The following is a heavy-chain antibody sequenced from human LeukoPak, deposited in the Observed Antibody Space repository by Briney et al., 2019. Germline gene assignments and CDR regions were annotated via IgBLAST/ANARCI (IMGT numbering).Heavy chain of an antibody. Sequence: QSGGSLRLSCAASGFTFSSYAMSWVRQAPGKGLEWVSAISGSGGSTYYADSVKGRFTISRDNSKNTLYLQMNSLRAEDTAVYCCAKTQAIVVVPAAMGDYWGQGTLVTVSS. CDR1: GFTFSSYA. V-gene: IGHV3-23*01. D-gene: IGHD2-2*01. CDR3: AKTQAIVVVPAAMGDY. CDR2: ISGSGGST. J-gene: IGHJ4*02.